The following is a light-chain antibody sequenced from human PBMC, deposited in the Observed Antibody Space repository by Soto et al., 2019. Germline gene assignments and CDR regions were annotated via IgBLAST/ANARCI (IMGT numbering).Light chain of an antibody. CDR2: TNN. CDR1: SSNIGSNT. V-gene: IGLV1-44*01. J-gene: IGLJ3*02. Sequence: QSVLTQPPSASGTPGQRVTISCSGSSSNIGSNTVNCYQQLPGTAPKLLIYTNNQRPSGVPDRFSDSKSGTSASLAISGLQSEDEADYYCAAWDGSLQTWVFGGGTKLTVL. CDR3: AAWDGSLQTWV.